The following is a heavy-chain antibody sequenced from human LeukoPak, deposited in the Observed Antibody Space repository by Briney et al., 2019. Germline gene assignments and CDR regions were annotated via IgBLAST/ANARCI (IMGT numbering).Heavy chain of an antibody. J-gene: IGHJ3*02. V-gene: IGHV4-39*02. CDR3: ARERYVLLWFGEVRSGKSGAFDI. Sequence: SETLSLTCTVSGGSISSSSYYWGWIRQPPGKGLEWIGSIYYSGSTYYNPSLKSRVTISVDTSKNQFSPQLNSVTPEDTAVYYCARERYVLLWFGEVRSGKSGAFDIWGQGTMVTVSS. D-gene: IGHD3-10*01. CDR1: GGSISSSSYY. CDR2: IYYSGST.